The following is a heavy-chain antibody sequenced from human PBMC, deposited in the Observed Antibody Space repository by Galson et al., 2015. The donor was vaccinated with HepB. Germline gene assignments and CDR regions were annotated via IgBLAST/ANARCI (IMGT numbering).Heavy chain of an antibody. CDR3: ARLYGGNSLDT. V-gene: IGHV3-33*01. D-gene: IGHD4-23*01. CDR1: GFTFRHYG. Sequence: SLRLSCAASGFTFRHYGMHWVRQAPGKGLEWVAVIWADGGNKYYADSVKGRFTIFRDNSKNTVYLQMSSLRAEDTAIYYCARLYGGNSLDTWGQGTLVTVSS. CDR2: IWADGGNK. J-gene: IGHJ5*02.